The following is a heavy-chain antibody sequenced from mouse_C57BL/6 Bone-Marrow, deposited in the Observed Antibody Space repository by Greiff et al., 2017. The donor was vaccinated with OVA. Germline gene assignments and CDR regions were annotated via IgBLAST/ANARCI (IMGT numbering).Heavy chain of an antibody. CDR3: TTGSSGYGY. Sequence: VQLKESGAELVRPGASVKLSCTASGFNIKDDYMHWVKQRPEQGLEWIGWIDPENGDTEYASKFQGKATITADTYSNTAYLQLSSLTSEDTAVYYWTTGSSGYGYWGQGTTLTVSS. D-gene: IGHD3-2*02. CDR1: GFNIKDDY. V-gene: IGHV14-4*01. J-gene: IGHJ2*01. CDR2: IDPENGDT.